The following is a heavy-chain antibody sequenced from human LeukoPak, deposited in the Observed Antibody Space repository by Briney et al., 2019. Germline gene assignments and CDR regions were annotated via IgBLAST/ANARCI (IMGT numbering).Heavy chain of an antibody. CDR2: IWYDGGNK. CDR3: ARGAPIRDYATYGIVDY. Sequence: PGRSLRLSCAASGFTFSNYGMHWVRQAPGKGLEWVAVIWYDGGNKYYADSVKGRFTSSRDNSKNILYLQMSSLRVEDTAVYYCARGAPIRDYATYGIVDYWGQGTLVTVSS. V-gene: IGHV3-33*01. CDR1: GFTFSNYG. J-gene: IGHJ4*02. D-gene: IGHD4/OR15-4a*01.